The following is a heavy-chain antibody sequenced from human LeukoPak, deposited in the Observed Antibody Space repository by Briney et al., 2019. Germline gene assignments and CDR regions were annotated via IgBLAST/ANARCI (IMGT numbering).Heavy chain of an antibody. J-gene: IGHJ4*02. Sequence: PGGSLRLSCAASGFTFSSYAMSWVRQAPGKGLEWASAISGSGGSTYYADSVKGRFTISRDNSKNTLYLQMNSLRAEDTAVYYCAKDSHYYDSSGYTNVYWGQGTLVTVSS. CDR3: AKDSHYYDSSGYTNVY. CDR1: GFTFSSYA. D-gene: IGHD3-22*01. CDR2: ISGSGGST. V-gene: IGHV3-23*01.